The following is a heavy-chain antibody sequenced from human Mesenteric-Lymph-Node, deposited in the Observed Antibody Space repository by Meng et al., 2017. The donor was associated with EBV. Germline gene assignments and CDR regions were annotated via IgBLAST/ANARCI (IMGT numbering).Heavy chain of an antibody. V-gene: IGHV1-18*01. Sequence: QGKLVQYGAGVKKPGASVKVSCKVSGYTFTNYGIIWVRQAPGQGLEWMGWISAYNGNTNYAQKLQGRVTMTTDTSRSTAYMELRSLRSDDTALYYCARDLGMITFGGASDYWGQGTLVTVSS. CDR1: GYTFTNYG. D-gene: IGHD3-16*01. J-gene: IGHJ4*02. CDR2: ISAYNGNT. CDR3: ARDLGMITFGGASDY.